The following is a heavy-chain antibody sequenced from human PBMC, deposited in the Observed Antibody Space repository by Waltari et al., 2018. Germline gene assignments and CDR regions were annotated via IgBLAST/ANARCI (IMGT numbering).Heavy chain of an antibody. V-gene: IGHV4-39*07. CDR2: IYYSWST. Sequence: QLQLQESGPGLVKPSETLSLTCTVSGGSISSSSYYWGWIRQPPGKGLEWIGSIYYSWSTYYNPSLKSRVTISVDTSKNQFSLKLSSVTAADTAVYYCARDPDIVATIFDYWGQGTLVTVSS. CDR1: GGSISSSSYY. D-gene: IGHD5-12*01. CDR3: ARDPDIVATIFDY. J-gene: IGHJ4*02.